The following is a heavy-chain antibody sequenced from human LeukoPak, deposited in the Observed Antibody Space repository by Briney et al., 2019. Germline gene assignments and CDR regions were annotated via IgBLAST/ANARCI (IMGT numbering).Heavy chain of an antibody. CDR3: AKDKPIDY. Sequence: GGSLRLSCAASGFTFSNYNMNWVRQAPGKGLEWVSSISISSNSIYYADSVKGRFAISRDNSKNTVFLQMNTLRTEDTAVYFCAKDKPIDYWGQGTLVTVSS. V-gene: IGHV3-21*04. CDR2: ISISSNSI. J-gene: IGHJ4*02. CDR1: GFTFSNYN. D-gene: IGHD1-14*01.